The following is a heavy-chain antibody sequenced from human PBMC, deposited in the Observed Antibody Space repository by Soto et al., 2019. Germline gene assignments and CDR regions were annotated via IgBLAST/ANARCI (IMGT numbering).Heavy chain of an antibody. CDR1: GGSISSGGYY. D-gene: IGHD3-10*01. CDR2: IYYSGST. CDR3: ARAYYYGSAQGWFDP. J-gene: IGHJ5*02. V-gene: IGHV4-31*03. Sequence: PSETLSLTCTVSGGSISSGGYYWSWIRQHPGKGLEWIGYIYYSGSTYYNPSLKSRVTISVDTSKNQFSLKLSSVTAADTAVYYCARAYYYGSAQGWFDPWGQGTLVTVSS.